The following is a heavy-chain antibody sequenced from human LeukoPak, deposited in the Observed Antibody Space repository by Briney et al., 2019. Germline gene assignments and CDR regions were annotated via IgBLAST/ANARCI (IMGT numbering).Heavy chain of an antibody. Sequence: KAVGSLRLSCAASEFTFSRYGMNWVRQPPGKGLEWVSSISWSSTYIYYAESVKGRFTISRDSAKNSLFLQMNTLRAEDTAVYYCASGSYSFDFWGQGALVTVSS. CDR2: ISWSSTYI. V-gene: IGHV3-21*06. J-gene: IGHJ4*02. CDR3: ASGSYSFDF. D-gene: IGHD1-26*01. CDR1: EFTFSRYG.